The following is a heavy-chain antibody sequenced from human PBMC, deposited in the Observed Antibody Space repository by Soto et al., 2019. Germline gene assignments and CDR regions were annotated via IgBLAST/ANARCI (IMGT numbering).Heavy chain of an antibody. CDR2: IIPIFGTA. CDR1: GGTFSSYA. Sequence: GASVKVSCKASGGTFSSYAISWVRQAPGQGLEWMGGIIPIFGTANYAQKFQGRVTITADESTSTAYMELSSLRSEDTAVYYCARDRIGYCSGGSCNWLDPSGQGPLVTVYS. D-gene: IGHD2-15*01. J-gene: IGHJ5*02. V-gene: IGHV1-69*13. CDR3: ARDRIGYCSGGSCNWLDP.